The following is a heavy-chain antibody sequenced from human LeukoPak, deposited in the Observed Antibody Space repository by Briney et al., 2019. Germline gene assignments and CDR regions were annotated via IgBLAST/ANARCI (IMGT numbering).Heavy chain of an antibody. V-gene: IGHV4-39*01. CDR2: IYYSGST. Sequence: SETLSLTCTVSGGSISSSSYYWGWIRQPPGKGLEWIGSIYYSGSTYYNPSLKSRVTISVDTSKNQFSLKLSSVTAADTAVYYCARWVQYSSVSNDAFDIWGQGTMVTVPS. D-gene: IGHD5-18*01. CDR1: GGSISSSSYY. J-gene: IGHJ3*02. CDR3: ARWVQYSSVSNDAFDI.